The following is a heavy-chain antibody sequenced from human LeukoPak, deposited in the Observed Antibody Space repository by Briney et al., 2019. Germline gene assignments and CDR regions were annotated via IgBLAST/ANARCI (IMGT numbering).Heavy chain of an antibody. CDR2: ISYSGST. J-gene: IGHJ6*02. CDR3: ARGAYCGGDCYRGAYYYYGMDV. D-gene: IGHD2-21*02. V-gene: IGHV4-59*01. Sequence: SETLSLTCTVSGGSMSSYYWSWIRQPPGRGLEWIAYISYSGSTNYNPSLKSRVTISVDTSKNQFSLRLSSSTAADTAMYYCARGAYCGGDCYRGAYYYYGMDVWGQGTTVTVSS. CDR1: GGSMSSYY.